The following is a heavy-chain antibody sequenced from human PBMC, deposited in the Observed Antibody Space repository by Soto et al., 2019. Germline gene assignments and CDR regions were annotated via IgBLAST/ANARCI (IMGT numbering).Heavy chain of an antibody. J-gene: IGHJ6*02. Sequence: GGSLRLSCAASGFTFISYGMHWVLQAPGKGLEWVAVIWYDGSNKYYADSVKGRFTISRDNSKNTLYLQMNSLRAEDTAVYYCAREGTAYYDILTGPPYYYGMDVWGQGTTVTVSS. CDR3: AREGTAYYDILTGPPYYYGMDV. CDR2: IWYDGSNK. D-gene: IGHD3-9*01. V-gene: IGHV3-33*01. CDR1: GFTFISYG.